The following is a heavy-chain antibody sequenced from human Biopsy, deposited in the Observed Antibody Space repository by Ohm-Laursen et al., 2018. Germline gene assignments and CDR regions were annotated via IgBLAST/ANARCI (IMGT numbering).Heavy chain of an antibody. D-gene: IGHD3-3*01. CDR3: ARFPDFWSGYYVDS. CDR1: GFAFNLYE. Sequence: SLRLSCAASGFAFNLYEMNWVRQAPGKGMEWISYIYGGGNPVSYADSVKGRFTISRDNAHNSLYLHMNSLRAEDTAVYYCARFPDFWSGYYVDSWGQGTLVTVSS. CDR2: IYGGGNPV. J-gene: IGHJ4*02. V-gene: IGHV3-48*03.